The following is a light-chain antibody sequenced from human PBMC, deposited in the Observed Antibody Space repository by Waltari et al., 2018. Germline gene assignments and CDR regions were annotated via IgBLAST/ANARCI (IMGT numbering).Light chain of an antibody. CDR1: ALPRQY. V-gene: IGLV3-25*03. CDR3: QSADTSDTWL. CDR2: KDS. J-gene: IGLJ3*02. Sequence: SSELTQPPSLSVSPGQTAKITCSGDALPRQYVYWYQQKPGPAPVLLIYKDSDRPSGIPERVSGASTEKIVTLTIRGVQAEDEADYYCQSADTSDTWLFGGGTKLTVL.